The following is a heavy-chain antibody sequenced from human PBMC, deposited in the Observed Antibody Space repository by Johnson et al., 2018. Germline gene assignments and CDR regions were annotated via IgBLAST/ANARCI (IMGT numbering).Heavy chain of an antibody. D-gene: IGHD3-22*01. CDR2: ISYDGLNK. Sequence: VQLVETGGGVVQPGRSLRLSCAASGFTFSSYGMHWVRQAPGKGLEWVAVISYDGLNKYYADSVKGRFTISRDNSKNTLDLQMNSLRAEDTAVYYCAKAPRSDYYDSSGYSEYFQHWGQGTLVTVSS. CDR1: GFTFSSYG. CDR3: AKAPRSDYYDSSGYSEYFQH. V-gene: IGHV3-30*18. J-gene: IGHJ1*01.